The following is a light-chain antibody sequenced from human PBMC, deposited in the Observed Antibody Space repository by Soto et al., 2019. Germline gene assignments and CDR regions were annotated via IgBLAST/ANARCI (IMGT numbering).Light chain of an antibody. J-gene: IGKJ1*01. CDR1: QSVSSY. V-gene: IGKV3-11*01. CDR2: DAS. Sequence: EIVLTQSPATLSLSPGERATLSCRASQSVSSYLAWYQQKPGQAPRLLIYDASNRATGIPARFSGSGSGTVFTLTISILEPEYFLGYYCQQRSNWPKTFGQGTKVEIK. CDR3: QQRSNWPKT.